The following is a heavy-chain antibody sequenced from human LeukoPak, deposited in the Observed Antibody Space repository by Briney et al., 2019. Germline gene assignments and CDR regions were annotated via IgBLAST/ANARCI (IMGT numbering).Heavy chain of an antibody. J-gene: IGHJ5*02. CDR1: GYSINSAYY. D-gene: IGHD3-10*01. V-gene: IGHV4-38-2*01. CDR3: ARLTPGKNWFDP. CDR2: MYHSGIT. Sequence: SETLSLTCAVSGYSINSAYYWGWVRQPPGKGLEWIASMYHSGITYYNSSLKSRATISVDTSKNQFSLKLNSVTAADTSVYYCARLTPGKNWFDPWGHGTLVTVSS.